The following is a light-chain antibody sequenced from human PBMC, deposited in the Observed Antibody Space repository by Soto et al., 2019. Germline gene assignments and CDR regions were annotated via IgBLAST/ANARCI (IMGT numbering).Light chain of an antibody. CDR1: QSISSY. V-gene: IGKV1-39*01. CDR2: AAS. CDR3: QQSYSTPPT. J-gene: IGKJ1*01. Sequence: DIQMTQSPSSLSASVGDRVTITCQASQSISSYLNWYQQKPGKAPKLLIYAASSLQSGVPSRFSGSGSGTDFTLTISSLQPEDFATYYCQQSYSTPPTFGQGTKMDIK.